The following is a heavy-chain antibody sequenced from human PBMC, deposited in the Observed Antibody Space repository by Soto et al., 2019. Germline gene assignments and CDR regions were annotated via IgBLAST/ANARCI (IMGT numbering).Heavy chain of an antibody. CDR1: GFSPSNGRTG. CDR3: ARILNPTGTTWFDP. CDR2: IFPNDEH. D-gene: IGHD1-1*01. V-gene: IGHV2-26*01. J-gene: IGHJ5*02. Sequence: SGPTLVNPTETLTLTCTVSGFSPSNGRTGVSWIRQPPGKALKWIADIFPNDEHSYRAVLKTRLTISRDTSKGLVVLSIANMDPVDSATYFCARILNPTGTTWFDPWGQGTQVTVSS.